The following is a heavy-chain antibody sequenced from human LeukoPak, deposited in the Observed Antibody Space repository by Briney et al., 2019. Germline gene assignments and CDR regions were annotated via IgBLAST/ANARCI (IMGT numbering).Heavy chain of an antibody. CDR2: TYYRSKWYN. Sequence: SQTLSLTCAISGDSVPSNSAAWNWIRQSPSRGLEWLGRTYYRSKWYNDYAVSVKSRITINPDTSKNQFSLRLNSVTPEDTAVYYCARELAAAGTGYFDYWGQGTLDTVSS. D-gene: IGHD6-13*01. CDR3: ARELAAAGTGYFDY. J-gene: IGHJ4*02. V-gene: IGHV6-1*01. CDR1: GDSVPSNSAA.